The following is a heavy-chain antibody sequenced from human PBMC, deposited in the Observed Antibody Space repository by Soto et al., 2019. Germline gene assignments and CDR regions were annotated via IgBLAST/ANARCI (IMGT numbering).Heavy chain of an antibody. V-gene: IGHV3-33*01. Sequence: QVQLVESGGGVVQPGRSLRLSCAASGFTFSTYGMQWVRQAPGKGLEWGAVIWSDGTYKYHADSVQGRFTISRDNSKNTLYLQMDSLRAEDTAVYYCARDYGHCSGGICYSYFDYWGQGTLVTVSS. D-gene: IGHD2-15*01. CDR3: ARDYGHCSGGICYSYFDY. CDR2: IWSDGTYK. J-gene: IGHJ4*02. CDR1: GFTFSTYG.